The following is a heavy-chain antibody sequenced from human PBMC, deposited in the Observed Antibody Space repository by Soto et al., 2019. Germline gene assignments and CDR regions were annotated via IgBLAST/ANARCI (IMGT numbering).Heavy chain of an antibody. CDR2: ISAYNGNT. J-gene: IGHJ4*02. CDR3: ARAGPPIDY. D-gene: IGHD3-10*01. V-gene: IGHV1-18*01. CDR1: GYTFTNFG. Sequence: QVQLVQSGAEVKKPGASVKVSCKASGYTFTNFGISWVRQAPGQGLEWMGWISAYNGNTNYAQNFQGRVTMTTDTSMSTAYMELRSLRAVDTAVYYCARAGPPIDYWGQGTLVTVSS.